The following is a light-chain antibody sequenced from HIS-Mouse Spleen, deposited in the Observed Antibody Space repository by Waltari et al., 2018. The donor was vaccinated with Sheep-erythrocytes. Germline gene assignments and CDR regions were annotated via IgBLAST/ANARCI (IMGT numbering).Light chain of an antibody. Sequence: QSALTQPASVSGSPGQWITISCTGTSSDVGRYNLVSWYQQHPGKAPKLMIYEGSKRPSGVSNRFSGSKSGNTASLTISGLQAEDEADYYCCSYAGSSTPWVFGGGTKLTVL. CDR2: EGS. CDR1: SSDVGRYNL. J-gene: IGLJ3*02. V-gene: IGLV2-23*01. CDR3: CSYAGSSTPWV.